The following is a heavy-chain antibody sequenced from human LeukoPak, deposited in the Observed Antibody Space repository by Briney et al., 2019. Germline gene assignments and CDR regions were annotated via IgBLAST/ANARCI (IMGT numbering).Heavy chain of an antibody. Sequence: PSETLSLTCSVSGGSISSYYWNWIRQPPGKGLEWIGYFYYSGSTKYNPSLKSRVTISVDTSKNQFSLKLSSVTAADTAVYYCASTFQGNFDYWGQGTLVTVSS. V-gene: IGHV4-59*01. D-gene: IGHD2/OR15-2a*01. J-gene: IGHJ4*02. CDR1: GGSISSYY. CDR2: FYYSGST. CDR3: ASTFQGNFDY.